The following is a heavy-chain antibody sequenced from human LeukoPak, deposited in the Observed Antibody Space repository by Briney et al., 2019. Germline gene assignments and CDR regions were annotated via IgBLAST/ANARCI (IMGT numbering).Heavy chain of an antibody. CDR3: ARDVTGTTSDY. V-gene: IGHV4-61*02. D-gene: IGHD1-7*01. CDR1: GGSISSGIYY. Sequence: SETLSLTCTVSGGSISSGIYYWSWIRQPAGKGLEWIGRIYTSGSTNYNPSLKSRVTISVDTSKNQFSLKLSSVTAADTAVYYCARDVTGTTSDYWGQGTLVTVSS. CDR2: IYTSGST. J-gene: IGHJ4*02.